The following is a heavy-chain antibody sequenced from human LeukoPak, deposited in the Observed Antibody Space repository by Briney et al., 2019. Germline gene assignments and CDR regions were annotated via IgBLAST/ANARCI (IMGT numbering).Heavy chain of an antibody. J-gene: IGHJ4*02. V-gene: IGHV3-48*01. CDR3: ARDTRRNWNDARGGQPDY. CDR1: GFTFSSYS. Sequence: GGSLRLSCAASGFTFSSYSMNWVRQAPGKGLEWVSYISSSSSTIYYADSVKGRFTISRDNAKNSLYLQMNSLRAEDTAVYYCARDTRRNWNDARGGQPDYWGQGTLVTVSS. CDR2: ISSSSSTI. D-gene: IGHD1-1*01.